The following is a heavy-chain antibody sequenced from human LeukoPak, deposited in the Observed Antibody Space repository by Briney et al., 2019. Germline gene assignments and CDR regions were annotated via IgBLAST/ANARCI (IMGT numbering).Heavy chain of an antibody. CDR3: AKDPSGIAAAGVTPVSAFDI. V-gene: IGHV3-11*01. Sequence: GGSLRLSCAASGFTFSDYYMSWIRQAPGKGLEWVSYISSSGSTIYYADSVKGRFTISRDNAKNSLYLQMNSLRAEDTAVYYCAKDPSGIAAAGVTPVSAFDIWGQGTMVTVSS. CDR2: ISSSGSTI. D-gene: IGHD6-13*01. J-gene: IGHJ3*02. CDR1: GFTFSDYY.